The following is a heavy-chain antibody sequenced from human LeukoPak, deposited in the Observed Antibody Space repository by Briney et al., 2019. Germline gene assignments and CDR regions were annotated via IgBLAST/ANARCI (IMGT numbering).Heavy chain of an antibody. CDR2: MNPNSGNT. Sequence: GASVKVSCKASGYTFTSYDINWVRQATGQGLEWMGWMNPNSGNTGYAQKFQGRVTMTRNTSISTAYMELSSLRSEDTAVYYCAAPIAAAGCLDYWGQGTLVTVSS. D-gene: IGHD6-13*01. CDR3: AAPIAAAGCLDY. J-gene: IGHJ4*02. V-gene: IGHV1-8*02. CDR1: GYTFTSYD.